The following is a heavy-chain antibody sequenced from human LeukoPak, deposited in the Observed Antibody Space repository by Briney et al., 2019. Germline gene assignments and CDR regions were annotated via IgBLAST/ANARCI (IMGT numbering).Heavy chain of an antibody. CDR3: ARDPHGSDS. D-gene: IGHD3-10*01. CDR2: INHSGST. J-gene: IGHJ4*02. Sequence: SETLSLTCAVYGGSFSGYYWSWIRQPPGKGLEWIGEINHSGSTNYNPSLKSRVTISVDTSKNQFSLKLSSVTAADTAVYYCARDPHGSDSWGQGTLVTVSS. CDR1: GGSFSGYY. V-gene: IGHV4-34*01.